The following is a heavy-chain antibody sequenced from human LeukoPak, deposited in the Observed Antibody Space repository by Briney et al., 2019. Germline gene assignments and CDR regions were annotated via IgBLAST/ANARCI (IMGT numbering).Heavy chain of an antibody. J-gene: IGHJ4*02. D-gene: IGHD3-22*01. V-gene: IGHV3-74*01. CDR1: GFTFSSYW. CDR3: ARDPEKNYYDSSGYYNK. CDR2: FNSDGSST. Sequence: PGGSLRLSCAASGFTFSSYWMHWVRQAPGKGLVWVSRFNSDGSSTSYADSVKGRFTISRVNAKNTLYLQMNSLRAEDTAVYYCARDPEKNYYDSSGYYNKWGQGTLVTVSS.